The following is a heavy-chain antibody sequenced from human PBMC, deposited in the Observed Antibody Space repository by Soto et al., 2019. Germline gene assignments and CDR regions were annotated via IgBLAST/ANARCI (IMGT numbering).Heavy chain of an antibody. Sequence: PSETLSLTCTVFGGSISSNSYYWGWIRQPPGKGLEWIGSIFHSGSTYFNPSLKSRVTISVDTSKNLFSLKLSSVTAADTAVYYCARGYSSSWYKPTEYYYYGMDVWGQGTTVTVSS. V-gene: IGHV4-39*07. J-gene: IGHJ6*02. CDR1: GGSISSNSYY. CDR2: IFHSGST. CDR3: ARGYSSSWYKPTEYYYYGMDV. D-gene: IGHD6-13*01.